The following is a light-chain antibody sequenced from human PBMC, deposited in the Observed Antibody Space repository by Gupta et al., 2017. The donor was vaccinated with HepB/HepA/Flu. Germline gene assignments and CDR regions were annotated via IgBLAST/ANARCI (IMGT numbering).Light chain of an antibody. CDR2: GKN. Sequence: QSVLTQPPSASGPPGPRVTLSCSGVSANIGSNSVHWYQHRPGTAPKLLIYGKNQRPSGVPDRFSGSTSGTSATLASSRLQAEEEADYYCAAWDDSRKGRVFGGGIKLTVL. CDR1: SANIGSNS. V-gene: IGLV1-44*01. CDR3: AAWDDSRKGRV. J-gene: IGLJ2*01.